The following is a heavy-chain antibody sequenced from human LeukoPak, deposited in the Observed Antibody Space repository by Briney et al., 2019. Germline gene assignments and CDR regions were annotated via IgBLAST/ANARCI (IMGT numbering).Heavy chain of an antibody. D-gene: IGHD2-15*01. CDR1: GGSISSYY. CDR3: GRLSSRFCSGGTCYTNGAVDI. V-gene: IGHV4-59*08. Sequence: SETLSLTCTVPGGSISSYYWSWIRQPPGQGLEWIGYIFYSGSTNYNPSLKSRVTMSVDKSNKQFSLRLSSVTAADTALYYCGRLSSRFCSGGTCYTNGAVDIWGEGTRVTVSS. J-gene: IGHJ3*02. CDR2: IFYSGST.